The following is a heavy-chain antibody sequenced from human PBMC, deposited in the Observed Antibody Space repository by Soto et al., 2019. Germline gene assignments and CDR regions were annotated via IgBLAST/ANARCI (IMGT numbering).Heavy chain of an antibody. CDR3: ARHFNYDFWSGYYNH. CDR2: INHSGST. J-gene: IGHJ1*01. V-gene: IGHV4-34*01. D-gene: IGHD3-3*01. CDR1: GGSFSGYY. Sequence: ASETLSLTCAVYGGSFSGYYWSWIRQPPGKGLEWIGEINHSGSTNYNPSLKSRVTISVDTSKNQFSLKLSSVTAADTAVYYCARHFNYDFWSGYYNHWGQGTLVTVSS.